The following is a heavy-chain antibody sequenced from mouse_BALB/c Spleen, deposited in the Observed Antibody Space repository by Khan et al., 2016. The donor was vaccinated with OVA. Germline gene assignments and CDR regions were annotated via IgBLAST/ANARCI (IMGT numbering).Heavy chain of an antibody. D-gene: IGHD2-2*01. V-gene: IGHV4-1*02. CDR1: GFDFSRYW. CDR3: ARLGYYGYFNV. J-gene: IGHJ1*01. Sequence: EVKLLESGGGLVQPGGSLKLSCAASGFDFSRYWMSWVRQAPGKGLEWIGEINPDSSMINYTPSLKDKFIISRDNAKNTLYLQMSKVRSEDTALYYCARLGYYGYFNVWGAGTTVTVSS. CDR2: INPDSSMI.